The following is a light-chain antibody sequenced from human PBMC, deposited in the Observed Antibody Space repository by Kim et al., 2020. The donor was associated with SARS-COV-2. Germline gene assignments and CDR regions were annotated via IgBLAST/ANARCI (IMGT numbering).Light chain of an antibody. CDR1: QSVGSN. Sequence: SPGERATLSCRASQSVGSNLAWYQQRPGQAPRLLIYDASTRATGIPARFSGSGSGTDFTLTISGLQSEDFAVYYCQQYNDWPPWTFGQGTKVDIK. CDR2: DAS. CDR3: QQYNDWPPWT. V-gene: IGKV3-15*01. J-gene: IGKJ1*01.